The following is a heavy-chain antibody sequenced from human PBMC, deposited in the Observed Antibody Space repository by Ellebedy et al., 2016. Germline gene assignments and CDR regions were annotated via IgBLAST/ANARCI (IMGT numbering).Heavy chain of an antibody. CDR3: TTLIAVAGFNWFEF. V-gene: IGHV1-24*01. CDR2: YEPEDGET. CDR1: GYRLTELS. J-gene: IGHJ5*01. Sequence: ASVKVSCKVSGYRLTELSIHWVRQAPGKGLEWMGGYEPEDGETIYAQNLQDRVTMTDATSTDTASMDLTNLRSEDTAVYYCTTLIAVAGFNWFEFWGQGTLVTVAP. D-gene: IGHD6-19*01.